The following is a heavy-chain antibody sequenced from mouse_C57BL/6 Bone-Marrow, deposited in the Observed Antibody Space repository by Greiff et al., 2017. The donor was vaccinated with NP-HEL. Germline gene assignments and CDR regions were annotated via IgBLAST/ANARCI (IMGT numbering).Heavy chain of an antibody. J-gene: IGHJ2*01. CDR1: GYTFTSYD. CDR2: IYPRDGST. Sequence: QVQLQQSGPELVKPGASVKLSCKASGYTFTSYDINWVKQRPGQGLEWIGWIYPRDGSTKYNEKFKGKATLTVDTSSSTAYMELHSLTSEDSAVYFWARRGHYYGSSYDFDYWGQGTTLTVSS. CDR3: ARRGHYYGSSYDFDY. D-gene: IGHD1-1*01. V-gene: IGHV1-85*01.